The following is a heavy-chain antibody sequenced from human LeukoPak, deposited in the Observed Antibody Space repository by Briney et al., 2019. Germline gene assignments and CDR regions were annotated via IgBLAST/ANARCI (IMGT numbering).Heavy chain of an antibody. D-gene: IGHD5-24*01. CDR2: INHSGST. CDR1: GGSFSGYY. J-gene: IGHJ4*02. V-gene: IGHV4-34*01. Sequence: SETLSLTCGVYGGSFSGYYWSWIRQPPGKGLEWIGEINHSGSTNYNPSLKSRVTISVDTSKNQFSLKLSSVTAADTAVYYCARPLLDGYKDFDYWGQGTLVTVSS. CDR3: ARPLLDGYKDFDY.